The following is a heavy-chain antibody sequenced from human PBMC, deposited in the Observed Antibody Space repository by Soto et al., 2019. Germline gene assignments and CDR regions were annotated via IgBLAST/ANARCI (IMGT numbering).Heavy chain of an antibody. CDR3: AKDVEFSGAIDD. V-gene: IGHV3-23*01. J-gene: IGHJ4*02. CDR2: ISGSGGSI. CDR1: AFTFRSYA. Sequence: GGSLRLSCAASAFTFRSYAMSWVRQAPGKGLEWVSTISGSGGSIYYADSVKGRFTISRDNSRNTLYLQMNSLRAEDTAVYYCAKDVEFSGAIDDWGQGTRVTVSS. D-gene: IGHD3-10*01.